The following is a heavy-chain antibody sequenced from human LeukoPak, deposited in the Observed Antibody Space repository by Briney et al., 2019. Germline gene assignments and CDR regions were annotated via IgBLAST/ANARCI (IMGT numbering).Heavy chain of an antibody. D-gene: IGHD1-1*01. CDR1: GFTFSSYS. J-gene: IGHJ4*02. V-gene: IGHV3-21*01. CDR3: ARDVSTRNWARNDVDY. CDR2: ISSSSSYI. Sequence: PGGSLRLSCAASGFTFSSYSMNWVRQAPGKGLEWDSSISSSSSYIYYADSVKGRFTISRDNAKNSLYLQMNSLRAEDTAVYYCARDVSTRNWARNDVDYWGQGTLVTVSS.